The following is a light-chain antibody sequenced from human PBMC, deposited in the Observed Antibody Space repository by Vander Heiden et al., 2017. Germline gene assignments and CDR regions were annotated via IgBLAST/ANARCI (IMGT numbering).Light chain of an antibody. J-gene: IGLJ3*02. Sequence: QSVLTQPPSVSGAPGQRVTISCTGSSSNIGAGYDVHWYQQLPGTAPKLLSYGNSNRPSGVPDRFSGSKSGTSASLAITGLQAEDEADYDCQYYDSSLSGSVFGGGTKLTVL. CDR2: GNS. V-gene: IGLV1-40*01. CDR3: QYYDSSLSGSV. CDR1: SSNIGAGYD.